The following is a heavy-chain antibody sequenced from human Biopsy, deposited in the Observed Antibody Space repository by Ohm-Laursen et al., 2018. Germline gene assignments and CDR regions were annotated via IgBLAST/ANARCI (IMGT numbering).Heavy chain of an antibody. V-gene: IGHV3-9*01. J-gene: IGHJ4*02. Sequence: SLRLSCTASGFTFDDYAMHWVRQAPRKGLEWVSSISWNGLSIGYADSVRGRFTISRDSARNSLYLQMNSLRPEDTALYYCAKGARITGTTRVGFDFWGQGSPVTVSS. CDR2: ISWNGLSI. D-gene: IGHD1-7*01. CDR1: GFTFDDYA. CDR3: AKGARITGTTRVGFDF.